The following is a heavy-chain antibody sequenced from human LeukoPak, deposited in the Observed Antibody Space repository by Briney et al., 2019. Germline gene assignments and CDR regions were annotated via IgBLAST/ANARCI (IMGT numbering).Heavy chain of an antibody. D-gene: IGHD1-26*01. Sequence: GGSLRLSCAASGFTFSSYGMHWVRQAPGKGLEWVAVIWYDGSNKYYADSVKGRFTISRDNSKNTLYLQMNSLRAEDTAVYYCAKDVGSGGGPSDYWGQGTLVTVSS. CDR2: IWYDGSNK. CDR1: GFTFSSYG. J-gene: IGHJ4*02. V-gene: IGHV3-33*06. CDR3: AKDVGSGGGPSDY.